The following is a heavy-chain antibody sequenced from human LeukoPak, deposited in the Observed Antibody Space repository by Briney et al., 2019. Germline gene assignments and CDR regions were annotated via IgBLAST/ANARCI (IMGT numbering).Heavy chain of an antibody. CDR2: ISSSSSTI. CDR3: ARDGERAPYYYYMDV. Sequence: PGGSLRLSCAASGFTFSSYSMNWVRQAPGKGLEWVSYISSSSSTIYYADSVKGRFTISRDNAKNSLYLQLTSLRAEDTAVYYCARDGERAPYYYYMDVWGKGTTVTVSS. V-gene: IGHV3-48*01. J-gene: IGHJ6*03. D-gene: IGHD1-1*01. CDR1: GFTFSSYS.